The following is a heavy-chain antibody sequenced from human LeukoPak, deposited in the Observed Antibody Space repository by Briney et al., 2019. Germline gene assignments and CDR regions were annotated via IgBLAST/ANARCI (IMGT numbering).Heavy chain of an antibody. J-gene: IGHJ4*02. CDR1: GFSIRSSW. CDR2: MNEDGSGT. Sequence: GGSLRHSCAVSGFSIRSSWMSWVRQTPGKGLEWVADMNEDGSGTYYVDSVKGRFTVSRDNAKNSLYLQMSSLRAEDTAVYYCARDPAWGAIDYWGQGTLVTVSS. V-gene: IGHV3-7*01. D-gene: IGHD7-27*01. CDR3: ARDPAWGAIDY.